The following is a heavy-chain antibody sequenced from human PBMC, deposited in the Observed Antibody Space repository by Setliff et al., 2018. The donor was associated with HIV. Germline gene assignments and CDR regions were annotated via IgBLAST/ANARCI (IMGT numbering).Heavy chain of an antibody. CDR1: GGSISSGGYS. D-gene: IGHD1-26*01. CDR3: ARNIEWEPYAFDI. J-gene: IGHJ3*02. CDR2: IYYSGST. V-gene: IGHV4-61*08. Sequence: LSLTCAVSGGSISSGGYSWSWIRQPPGKGLEWIGYIYYSGSTNYNPSLKSRVTISVDTSKNQFSLKLTSVTAADTAVYYCARNIEWEPYAFDIWGQGTMVTVSS.